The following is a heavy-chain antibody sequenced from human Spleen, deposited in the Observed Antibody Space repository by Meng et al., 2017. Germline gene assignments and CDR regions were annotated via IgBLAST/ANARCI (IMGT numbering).Heavy chain of an antibody. Sequence: GSLRLSCGVSGYPISSSYNWGWIRQPPGKGLEWIGRMYSGGRTAHNPSLKSRVTMALDTSKNQLSLHLTSVTAADTAVYYCAVWQWPYDYWGQGTLVTVSS. CDR2: MYSGGRT. CDR3: AVWQWPYDY. D-gene: IGHD6-19*01. V-gene: IGHV4-38-2*01. J-gene: IGHJ4*02. CDR1: GYPISSSYN.